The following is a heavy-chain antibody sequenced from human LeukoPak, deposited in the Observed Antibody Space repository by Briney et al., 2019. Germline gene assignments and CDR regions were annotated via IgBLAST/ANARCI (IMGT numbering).Heavy chain of an antibody. J-gene: IGHJ4*02. CDR1: GFIVSSNY. D-gene: IGHD3-22*01. Sequence: PGGSLRLSCAASGFIVSSNYMSWVRQAPGKGLEWVSAISGSGGSTYYADSVKGRFTISRDNSKNTLYLQMNSLRAEDTAVYYCANVGYYDSSGLDYWGQGTLVTVSS. CDR3: ANVGYYDSSGLDY. CDR2: ISGSGGST. V-gene: IGHV3-23*01.